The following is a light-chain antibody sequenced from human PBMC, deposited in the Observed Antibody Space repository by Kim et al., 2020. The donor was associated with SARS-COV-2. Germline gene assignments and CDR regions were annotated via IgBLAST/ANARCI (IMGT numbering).Light chain of an antibody. V-gene: IGLV6-57*01. CDR1: SGSIVSDF. CDR3: QSYDDNIWV. Sequence: GKTVIISCTRSSGSIVSDFVQWFQQRPGSSPTTVIYEDHKRPSGLPDRFSGSVDSSSNSASLTISGLRTEDEADYYCQSYDDNIWVFGGGTQLTVL. CDR2: EDH. J-gene: IGLJ3*02.